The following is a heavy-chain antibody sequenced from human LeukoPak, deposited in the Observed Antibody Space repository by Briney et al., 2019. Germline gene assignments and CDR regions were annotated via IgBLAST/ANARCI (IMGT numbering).Heavy chain of an antibody. CDR1: DYTFIGYG. V-gene: IGHV1-18*01. J-gene: IGHJ3*01. D-gene: IGHD2-2*01. CDR2: ITAYNGET. Sequence: ASVKVSCKASDYTFIGYGISWVRQVPGQGLAWLGWITAYNGETKYAPKFQGRLTMIIDTSTYTASLELRSLRSDDTAVYYCVVPGVSDGFDFWGQGTMVTVSS. CDR3: VVPGVSDGFDF.